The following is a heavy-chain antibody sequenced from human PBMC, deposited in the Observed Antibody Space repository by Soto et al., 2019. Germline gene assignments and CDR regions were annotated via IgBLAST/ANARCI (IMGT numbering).Heavy chain of an antibody. D-gene: IGHD1-26*01. CDR3: AKGRGTNYYYHMDV. CDR1: GFTFNNYA. V-gene: IGHV3-23*01. J-gene: IGHJ6*03. Sequence: EVQLLESGGGLVQPGGSLRLSCAACGFTFNNYAISWVRQAPGKGLEWVSTITGSGDSAYYADSVKGRFIISRDNSKNTLYMQMHSLGAEDSAIYYCAKGRGTNYYYHMDVWGGGTTVTVSS. CDR2: ITGSGDSA.